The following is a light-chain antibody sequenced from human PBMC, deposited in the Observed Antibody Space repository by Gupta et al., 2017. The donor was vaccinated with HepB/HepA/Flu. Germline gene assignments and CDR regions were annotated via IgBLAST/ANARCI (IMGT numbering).Light chain of an antibody. CDR1: QSISSY. CDR3: QQRYSTPYT. CDR2: AAS. Sequence: IQMTQSPSSLSASVGDRVTITCRASQSISSYLNWYQQKPGKVPKLLIYAASSLQSGVPSRFSGSGSGTDFTLTISSLQPEDFATYYCQQRYSTPYTFGQGTKMEIK. J-gene: IGKJ2*01. V-gene: IGKV1-39*01.